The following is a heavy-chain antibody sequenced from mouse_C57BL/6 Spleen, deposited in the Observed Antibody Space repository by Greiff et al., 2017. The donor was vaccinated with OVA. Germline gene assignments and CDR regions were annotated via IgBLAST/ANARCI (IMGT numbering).Heavy chain of an antibody. CDR1: GYTFTSYW. Sequence: VQLQQPGAELVMPGALVKLSCKASGYTFTSYWMHWVKQRPGQGLEWIGEIDPSDSYTNYNQKFKGKSTLTVDKSSSTAYMQLSSLTSEDSAVYYCARVLKGSFAYWGQGTLVTVSA. CDR2: IDPSDSYT. V-gene: IGHV1-69*01. CDR3: ARVLKGSFAY. J-gene: IGHJ3*01. D-gene: IGHD3-3*01.